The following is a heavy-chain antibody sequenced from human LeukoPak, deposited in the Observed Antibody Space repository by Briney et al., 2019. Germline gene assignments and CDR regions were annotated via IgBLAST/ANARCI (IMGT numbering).Heavy chain of an antibody. J-gene: IGHJ3*02. V-gene: IGHV3-53*01. D-gene: IGHD5-12*01. CDR1: GLSVSSNF. Sequence: GGSLRLSCAATGLSVSSNFMSWVRQAPGKGLEWVSVIYGGGSTYYADSVKGRFTISRDTPKNTLYLQMNSLRVEDTAVYYCASPRGYVNHDAFDIWGQGTMVTVSS. CDR2: IYGGGST. CDR3: ASPRGYVNHDAFDI.